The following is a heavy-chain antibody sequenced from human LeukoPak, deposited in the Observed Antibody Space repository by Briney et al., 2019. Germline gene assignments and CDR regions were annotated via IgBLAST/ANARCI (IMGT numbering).Heavy chain of an antibody. Sequence: SETLSLTCTVSGGSISSFYWSWIRQPAGKGLEWIGSIYTSGSTSYNPSLKCRVTMSVDTSKNQFSLKLSSVTAADTAVYYCARDPGITMIRGVLRGGYMDVWGKGTTVTISS. D-gene: IGHD3-10*01. J-gene: IGHJ6*03. V-gene: IGHV4-4*07. CDR1: GGSISSFY. CDR2: IYTSGST. CDR3: ARDPGITMIRGVLRGGYMDV.